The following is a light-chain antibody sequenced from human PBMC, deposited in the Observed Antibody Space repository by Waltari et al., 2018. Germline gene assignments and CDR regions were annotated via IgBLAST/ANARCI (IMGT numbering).Light chain of an antibody. CDR2: GAW. V-gene: IGKV1-16*01. Sequence: DIQMTQSPSSLSASVGDRVTITCRASQGMSNNLAWFQQKPGKAPQSLMYGAWSLQSGVPSRFTGSGYGTDFTITINNLQSEDFATYYCQQYKTYPPTFGQGTRLEIK. CDR3: QQYKTYPPT. CDR1: QGMSNN. J-gene: IGKJ5*01.